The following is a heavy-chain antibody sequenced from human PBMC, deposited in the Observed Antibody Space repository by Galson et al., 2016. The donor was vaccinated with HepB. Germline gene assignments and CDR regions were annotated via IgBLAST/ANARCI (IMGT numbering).Heavy chain of an antibody. V-gene: IGHV1-8*01. CDR2: MNPKSGDT. J-gene: IGHJ5*02. Sequence: SVKVSCKASGYTFTSYDINWVRQATGQGLEWMGWMNPKSGDTGYAQNLQGRVTMTRDTSMSAAYMELSSLTSEDTAVYYCARVPWGGDRFDPWGQGTLVTVSS. CDR3: ARVPWGGDRFDP. D-gene: IGHD7-27*01. CDR1: GYTFTSYD.